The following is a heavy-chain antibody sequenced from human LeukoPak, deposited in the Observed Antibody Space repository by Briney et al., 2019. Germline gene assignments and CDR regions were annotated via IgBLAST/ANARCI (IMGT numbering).Heavy chain of an antibody. D-gene: IGHD3-9*01. CDR1: GFTFSSYG. CDR3: TTALNFDILTGLYQPIAAFDV. V-gene: IGHV3-23*01. J-gene: IGHJ3*01. CDR2: ISGSGDNT. Sequence: GETLRLSCAASGFTFSSYGMTWVRQAPGKGLEWVSGISGSGDNTWYADSVKGRFTISRDNSKKTLDLQMHSLITDDTGVYYCTTALNFDILTGLYQPIAAFDVWGQGTLVTVSS.